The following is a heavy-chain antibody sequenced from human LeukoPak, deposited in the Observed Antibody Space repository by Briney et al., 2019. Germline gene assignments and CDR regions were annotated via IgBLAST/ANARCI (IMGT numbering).Heavy chain of an antibody. D-gene: IGHD1-26*01. J-gene: IGHJ4*02. V-gene: IGHV4-61*02. CDR3: AREVGATVGVSDY. CDR1: GGSISSSSYY. Sequence: SETLSLTCTVSGGSISSSSYYWSWIRQPAGKGLEWIGRIYSSGTTSYNPSLKSRVTMSVDTSKNQFSLKMRSVTAADTAVYYCAREVGATVGVSDYWGQGTLVTVSS. CDR2: IYSSGTT.